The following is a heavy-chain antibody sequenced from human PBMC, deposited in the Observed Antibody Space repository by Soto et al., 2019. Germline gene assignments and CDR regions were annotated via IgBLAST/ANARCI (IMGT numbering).Heavy chain of an antibody. J-gene: IGHJ4*02. CDR1: GFTFDDYA. CDR2: ITWNSGTI. Sequence: GGSLRLSCAASGFTFDDYAMHWVRQAPGKGLAWVSGITWNSGTIGYADSVKGRFIISRDNAKNSLYLQMNSLRAEDTALYYCARDAATQQLNYFDYWGQGTLVTVSS. CDR3: ARDAATQQLNYFDY. V-gene: IGHV3-9*01. D-gene: IGHD2-15*01.